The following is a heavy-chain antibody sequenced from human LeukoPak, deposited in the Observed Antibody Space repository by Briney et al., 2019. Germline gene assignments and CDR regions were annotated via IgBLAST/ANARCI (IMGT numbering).Heavy chain of an antibody. Sequence: SETLSLTCTVSGGSISSSSYYWGWIRQPPGKGLEWIGSIYYSGSTYYNPSLKSRVTISVDTSKNQFSLKLSSVTAADTAVYYCARVLSYYDSSGPPDAFDIWGQGTMVTVSS. D-gene: IGHD3-22*01. J-gene: IGHJ3*02. CDR3: ARVLSYYDSSGPPDAFDI. V-gene: IGHV4-39*07. CDR2: IYYSGST. CDR1: GGSISSSSYY.